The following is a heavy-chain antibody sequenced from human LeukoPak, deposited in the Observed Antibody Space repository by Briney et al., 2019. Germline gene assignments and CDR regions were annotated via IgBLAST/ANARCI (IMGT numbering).Heavy chain of an antibody. D-gene: IGHD6-19*01. CDR2: IIPIFGTA. CDR3: ARSGYSSGWARGVYYYGMDV. J-gene: IGHJ6*02. Sequence: SVKVSCKASGGTFSSYAISWVRQAPGQGLEWVGGIIPIFGTANYAQKFQGRVTITADESTSTAYMELSSLRSEDTAVYYCARSGYSSGWARGVYYYGMDVWGQGTTVTVSS. V-gene: IGHV1-69*13. CDR1: GGTFSSYA.